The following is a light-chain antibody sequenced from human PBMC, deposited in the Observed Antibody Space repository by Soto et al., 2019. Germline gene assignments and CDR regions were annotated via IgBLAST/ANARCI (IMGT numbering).Light chain of an antibody. CDR1: SSDVGGYNY. CDR3: GSYADSNIV. V-gene: IGLV2-8*01. Sequence: QSALTQPPSASGSPGQSVTISCTGTSSDVGGYNYVSWYQQHAGKAPKLRIYEVAKRPSGVPDRFSGSKSANTASLTVSGLQAEDEADYYCGSYADSNIVFGGGTKVTVL. J-gene: IGLJ2*01. CDR2: EVA.